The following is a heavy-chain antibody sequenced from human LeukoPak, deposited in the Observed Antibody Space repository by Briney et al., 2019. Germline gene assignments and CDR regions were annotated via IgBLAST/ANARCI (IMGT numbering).Heavy chain of an antibody. Sequence: SQTLSLTCTVSGGSISSGGYYWSWIRQPPGKGLEWIGYIYHSGSTYYNPSLKSRVTISVDRSKNQFSLKLSSVTAADTAVYYCATGEYNWNPSWFDPWGQGTLVTVSS. CDR2: IYHSGST. CDR3: ATGEYNWNPSWFDP. CDR1: GGSISSGGYY. V-gene: IGHV4-30-2*01. J-gene: IGHJ5*02. D-gene: IGHD1-20*01.